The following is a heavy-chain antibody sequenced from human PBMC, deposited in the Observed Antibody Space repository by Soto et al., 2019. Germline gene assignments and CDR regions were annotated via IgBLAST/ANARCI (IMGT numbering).Heavy chain of an antibody. CDR3: ARDPMVRGVPRRYYMDV. Sequence: GASVKVSCKASGYTFTGYYMHWVRQAPGQGFEWMGWINPNSGGTNYAQKFQGWVTMTRDTSISTAYMELSRLRSDDTAVYYCARDPMVRGVPRRYYMDVWGKGTTVTVSS. V-gene: IGHV1-2*04. D-gene: IGHD3-10*01. J-gene: IGHJ6*03. CDR2: INPNSGGT. CDR1: GYTFTGYY.